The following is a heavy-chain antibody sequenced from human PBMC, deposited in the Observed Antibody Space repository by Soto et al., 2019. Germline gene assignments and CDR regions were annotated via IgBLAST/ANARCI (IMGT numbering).Heavy chain of an antibody. CDR1: GGSVSSGSYY. D-gene: IGHD3-22*01. V-gene: IGHV4-61*01. J-gene: IGHJ4*02. Sequence: PSETLSLTCTVSGGSVSSGSYYWSWIRQPPGKGLEWIGYIYYSGSTNYNPSLKSRVTISVDTSKNQFSLKLSSVTAADTAVYYCARDKGGVRYYDSSAFLLWGQGTLVTVSS. CDR3: ARDKGGVRYYDSSAFLL. CDR2: IYYSGST.